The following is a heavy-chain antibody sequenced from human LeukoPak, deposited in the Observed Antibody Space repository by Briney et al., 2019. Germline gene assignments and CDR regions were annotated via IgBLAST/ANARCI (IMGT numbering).Heavy chain of an antibody. J-gene: IGHJ4*02. CDR3: ARVGGSGSYYSSRLFDY. CDR1: GFTLDDYG. D-gene: IGHD3-10*01. Sequence: GGSLRLSCAASGFTLDDYGMSWVRQAPGKGLEWVSGINWNGGSTGYADSVKGRFTISRDNAKNSLYLQMNSLRAEDTALYYCARVGGSGSYYSSRLFDYWGQGTLVTVSS. CDR2: INWNGGST. V-gene: IGHV3-20*04.